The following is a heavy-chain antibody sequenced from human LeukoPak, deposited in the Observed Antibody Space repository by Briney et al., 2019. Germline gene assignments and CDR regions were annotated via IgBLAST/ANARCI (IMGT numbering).Heavy chain of an antibody. D-gene: IGHD3-22*01. CDR3: ARGYFDSRVYSNPFNY. CDR2: IYHTGST. CDR1: GASISSTY. Sequence: PSEPLSLTCTVPGASISSTYWGWIRQSPGKGRGWIGYIYHTGSTNYNPPLESGVTISVARSKNQLSLKLTSLTVAEPAAYYCARGYFDSRVYSNPFNYWGQGALVIVSS. J-gene: IGHJ4*02. V-gene: IGHV4-59*01.